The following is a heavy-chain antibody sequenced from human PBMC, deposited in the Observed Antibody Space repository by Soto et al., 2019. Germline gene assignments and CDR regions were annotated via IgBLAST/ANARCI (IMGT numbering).Heavy chain of an antibody. CDR1: GFTFSSYA. CDR3: ARDPRDTVTTSYFDY. J-gene: IGHJ4*02. D-gene: IGHD4-17*01. CDR2: ISYDGSNK. Sequence: LRLSCAASGFTFSSYAMHWVRQAPGKGLEWVAVISYDGSNKYYADSVKGRFTISRDNSKNTLYLQMNSLRAEDTAVYYCARDPRDTVTTSYFDYWGQGTLVTVSS. V-gene: IGHV3-30-3*01.